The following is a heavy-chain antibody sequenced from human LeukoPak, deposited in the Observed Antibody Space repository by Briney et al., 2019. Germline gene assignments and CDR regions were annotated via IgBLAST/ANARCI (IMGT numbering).Heavy chain of an antibody. D-gene: IGHD3-22*01. V-gene: IGHV3-74*01. CDR1: GFTFSSYW. CDR2: IKSDGNT. J-gene: IGHJ1*01. Sequence: PGGSLRLSCAASGFTFSSYWMHWVRQAPGKGLVWVSRIKSDGNTNYADSVKGRFTISRDNAKNTVSLQMNSLRAADTSVYYCARAPSESGGYYPEYFRHWGQGTLVTVSS. CDR3: ARAPSESGGYYPEYFRH.